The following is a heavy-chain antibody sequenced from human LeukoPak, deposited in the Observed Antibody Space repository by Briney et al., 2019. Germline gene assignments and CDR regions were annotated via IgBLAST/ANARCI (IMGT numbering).Heavy chain of an antibody. J-gene: IGHJ2*01. Sequence: GGSLRLSCAASGFTFSSYAMSWVRQAPGKGLEWVSAISGSGGSTYYADSVKGRFTISRDNSKNTLYLQMNSLRAEDTAVYYCARDYYDNSGSPWYFDLWGRGTLVTVSS. V-gene: IGHV3-23*01. D-gene: IGHD3-22*01. CDR1: GFTFSSYA. CDR2: ISGSGGST. CDR3: ARDYYDNSGSPWYFDL.